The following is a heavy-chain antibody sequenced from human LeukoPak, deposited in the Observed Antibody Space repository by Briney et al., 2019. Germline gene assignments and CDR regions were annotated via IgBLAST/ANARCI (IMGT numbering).Heavy chain of an antibody. D-gene: IGHD6-6*01. J-gene: IGHJ5*02. CDR2: MNPNSGNT. V-gene: IGHV1-8*01. Sequence: ASVKVSCKASGYTYTSYDINWVRQATGQGLEWMGWMNPNSGNTGYAQKFQGRVTMTRDTSISTAYMELSSLRSEDTAVYYCARPYSSSSHWFDPWGQGTLVTVSS. CDR1: GYTYTSYD. CDR3: ARPYSSSSHWFDP.